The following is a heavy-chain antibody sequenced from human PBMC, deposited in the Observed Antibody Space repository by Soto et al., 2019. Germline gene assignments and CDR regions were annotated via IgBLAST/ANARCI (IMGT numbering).Heavy chain of an antibody. V-gene: IGHV3-30-3*01. Sequence: PGGSLRLSCAASGFTFSSYAMHWVRQAPGKGLEWVAVISYDGSNKYYADPVKGRFTISRDNSKNTLYLQMNSLRAEDTAVYYCARDKGVGATRYYGMDVWGQGTTVTVSS. CDR3: ARDKGVGATRYYGMDV. J-gene: IGHJ6*02. D-gene: IGHD1-26*01. CDR1: GFTFSSYA. CDR2: ISYDGSNK.